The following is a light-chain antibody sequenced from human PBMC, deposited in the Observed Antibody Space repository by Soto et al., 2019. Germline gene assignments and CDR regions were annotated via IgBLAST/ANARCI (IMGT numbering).Light chain of an antibody. J-gene: IGKJ4*01. Sequence: ELVMTQSPATLSVSPGERATLSCRASQSVGSNLAWYQQKPGQAPRLLVYGASTTATGIPASFSGSGSGTQFTLTISSLQSEDFAVYYCQQYNDWPLTFGGGTKVDIK. CDR2: GAS. CDR1: QSVGSN. CDR3: QQYNDWPLT. V-gene: IGKV3-15*01.